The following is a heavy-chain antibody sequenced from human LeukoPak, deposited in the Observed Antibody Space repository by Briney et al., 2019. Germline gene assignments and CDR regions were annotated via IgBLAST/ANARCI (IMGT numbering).Heavy chain of an antibody. D-gene: IGHD1-14*01. CDR2: INHSGST. V-gene: IGHV4-34*01. Sequence: PSETLSLTCAVYGGSFSGYYWSWIRQPPGKGLEWIGEINHSGSTNYNPSLKSRVTISVDTSKNQFSLKLSSVTAADTAVYYCARAPRYNRNLGYYGMDVWGQGTTVTVSS. CDR1: GGSFSGYY. CDR3: ARAPRYNRNLGYYGMDV. J-gene: IGHJ6*02.